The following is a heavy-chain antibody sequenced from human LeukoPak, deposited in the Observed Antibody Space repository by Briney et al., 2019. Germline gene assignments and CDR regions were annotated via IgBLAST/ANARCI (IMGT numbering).Heavy chain of an antibody. CDR2: INPSGGST. CDR3: APEMAFRHFDY. Sequence: ASVKVSCKASGYIFTSYYMHWVRQAPGQGLEWMGIINPSGGSTSYAQKFQGRVTMTRDTSTSTVYMELSSLRSEDTAVYYCAPEMAFRHFDYWGQGTLVTVSS. D-gene: IGHD5-24*01. CDR1: GYIFTSYY. V-gene: IGHV1-46*01. J-gene: IGHJ4*02.